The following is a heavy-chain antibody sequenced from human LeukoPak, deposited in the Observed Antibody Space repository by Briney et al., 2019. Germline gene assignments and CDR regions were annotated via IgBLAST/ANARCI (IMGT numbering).Heavy chain of an antibody. CDR1: GYTFTGHY. J-gene: IGHJ4*02. CDR3: ARDKGRDGSGWYPYHDY. Sequence: ASVKVSCKASGYTFTGHYIHWVRQAPGQGLEWMGWINTNTGGTNYAQNFQSRVTMTRETSITTAYLDLSSLRSDDTAVYYCARDKGRDGSGWYPYHDYWGQGTLVTVS. D-gene: IGHD6-19*01. V-gene: IGHV1-2*02. CDR2: INTNTGGT.